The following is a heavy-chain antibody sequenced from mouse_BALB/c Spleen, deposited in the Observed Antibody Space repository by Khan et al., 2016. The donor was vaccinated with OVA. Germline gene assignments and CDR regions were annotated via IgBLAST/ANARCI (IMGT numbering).Heavy chain of an antibody. CDR2: INTHSGVP. Sequence: QVQLQQSGPELKKPGETVRISCKASGYTFTTAGMQWVQKMPGKGLKWIGWINTHSGVPKYAEDFKGRFAFSLETSASTAYLQITNLKNEDTATYFCARGGAAYYRNDGGAMEYWGQGTSVTVS. D-gene: IGHD2-14*01. V-gene: IGHV9-4*02. CDR1: GYTFTTAG. J-gene: IGHJ4*01. CDR3: ARGGAAYYRNDGGAMEY.